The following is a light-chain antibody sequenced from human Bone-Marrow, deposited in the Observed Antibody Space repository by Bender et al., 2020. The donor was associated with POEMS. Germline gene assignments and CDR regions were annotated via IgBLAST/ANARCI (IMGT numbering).Light chain of an antibody. V-gene: IGLV2-14*03. Sequence: QSALTQPASVSGSPGQAIIISCTGTISDIGTYKFVSWYQQHPGKAPKLIMHDVSYRPSGISDRFSGSKSGNTASLTISGLQAEDEADYYCVSFTSSTTWVFGGGTKLTVL. CDR3: VSFTSSTTWV. J-gene: IGLJ3*02. CDR2: DVS. CDR1: ISDIGTYKF.